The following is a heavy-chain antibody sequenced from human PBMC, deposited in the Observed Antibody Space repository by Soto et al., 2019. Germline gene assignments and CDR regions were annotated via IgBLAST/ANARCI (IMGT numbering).Heavy chain of an antibody. V-gene: IGHV3-23*01. J-gene: IGHJ4*02. CDR2: ISGGGATT. Sequence: EVQLLESGGGLVQPGGSLRLSCAASGFTFSRNAMSWVRQDPGKGLEWVSGISGGGATTYYADSVKGRFTISRDNSTNTLYLQMNNLRAEDTAVYYCAKDVAAGYWGQGTLVTVSS. CDR3: AKDVAAGY. CDR1: GFTFSRNA. D-gene: IGHD6-13*01.